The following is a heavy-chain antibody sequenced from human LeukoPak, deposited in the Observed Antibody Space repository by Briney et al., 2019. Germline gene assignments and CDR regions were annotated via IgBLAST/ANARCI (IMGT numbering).Heavy chain of an antibody. D-gene: IGHD3-16*01. J-gene: IGHJ4*02. CDR2: ISGSGGTT. V-gene: IGHV3-23*01. CDR3: AKWPAGGYFDY. CDR1: GSTFYSYA. Sequence: PGGSLRLSCAASGSTFYSYAMTWVRQAPGKGMEWVSAISGSGGTTYYADSVKGRFTISRDNSKNTLYLQMNSLRGEDTAIYYCAKWPAGGYFDYWDQGTLVTVSS.